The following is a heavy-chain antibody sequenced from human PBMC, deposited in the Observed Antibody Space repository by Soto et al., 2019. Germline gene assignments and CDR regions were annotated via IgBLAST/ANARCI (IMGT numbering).Heavy chain of an antibody. CDR1: GFTFSHYG. D-gene: IGHD2-2*01. Sequence: VQLVESGGGVVQPGTSLRLSCAASGFTFSHYGIHWVRQAPGKGLEWVGLSWSGGRGEDCADSVRGRFTISRDYSKTTVYLQMNSLRVEYTAVYYCAKDDETSSHFSLLDFRGQGTLVIFCS. J-gene: IGHJ4*02. CDR2: SWSGGRGE. V-gene: IGHV3-33*06. CDR3: AKDDETSSHFSLLDF.